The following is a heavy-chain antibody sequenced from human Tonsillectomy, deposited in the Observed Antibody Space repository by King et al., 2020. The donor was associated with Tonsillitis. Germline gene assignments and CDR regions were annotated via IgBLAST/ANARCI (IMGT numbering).Heavy chain of an antibody. D-gene: IGHD6-19*01. CDR1: GLTVSSIY. CDR3: ASEGFGSGWAHIDY. V-gene: IGHV3-66*01. CDR2: IYSGGST. J-gene: IGHJ4*02. Sequence: VQLVESGGGLVQPGGSLRLSCAASGLTVSSIYMSWVRQAPGKGLEWVSVIYSGGSTYYADSVKGRFTISRDNSKNTLYLQMNSLRAEDTAVYYCASEGFGSGWAHIDYWGQGTLVTVSS.